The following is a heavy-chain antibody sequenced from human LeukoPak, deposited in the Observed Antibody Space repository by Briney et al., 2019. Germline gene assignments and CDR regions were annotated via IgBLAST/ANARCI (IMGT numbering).Heavy chain of an antibody. V-gene: IGHV3-30*03. CDR1: GFTFNNYV. Sequence: GGSLRLSCAASGFTFNNYVIHWVRQAPGKGLEWLAVISYDGTNKYYADSVKGRFTISRDHSQSTVDLQMNTLRGADTDVYYCVRSPTYYNMDVWGKGTTVTVSS. J-gene: IGHJ6*03. CDR3: VRSPTYYNMDV. CDR2: ISYDGTNK.